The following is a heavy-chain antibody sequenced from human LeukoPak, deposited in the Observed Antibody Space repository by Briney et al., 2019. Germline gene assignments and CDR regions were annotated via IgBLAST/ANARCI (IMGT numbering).Heavy chain of an antibody. D-gene: IGHD3-22*01. CDR2: IYYSGQT. J-gene: IGHJ4*02. V-gene: IGHV4-39*01. Sequence: PSETLSLTCTVSGGSISSSSYWWGWIRQPPGKGLEWIGSIYYSGQTYYNPSLKSRVTISVDTPKNQFSLKLTSVNAADTAVYHCARQVGDSRWYFDYWGQGTLVTVSS. CDR1: GGSISSSSYW. CDR3: ARQVGDSRWYFDY.